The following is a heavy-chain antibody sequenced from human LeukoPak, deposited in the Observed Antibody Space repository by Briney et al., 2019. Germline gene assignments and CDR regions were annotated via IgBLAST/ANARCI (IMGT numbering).Heavy chain of an antibody. CDR1: GGSISSGDYY. V-gene: IGHV4-30-4*01. CDR3: ARLTPELVTIDY. CDR2: IYYSGST. J-gene: IGHJ4*02. Sequence: PSQTLSLTCTVSGGSISSGDYYWSWIRQPPGKGLEWIGYIYYSGSTYYNPSLKSRVTISVDTSKNQFSLKLSSVTAADTAVYYCARLTPELVTIDYWGQGTLVTVSS. D-gene: IGHD6-13*01.